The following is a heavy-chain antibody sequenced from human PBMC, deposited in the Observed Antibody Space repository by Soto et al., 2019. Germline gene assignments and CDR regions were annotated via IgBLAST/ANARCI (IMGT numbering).Heavy chain of an antibody. CDR2: IYPGDSDT. V-gene: IGHV5-51*01. CDR3: ARRGTYGDYVFF. CDR1: GSSFTTYW. D-gene: IGHD4-17*01. J-gene: IGHJ3*01. Sequence: GDLLKISCKGSGSSFTTYWIGWVRQMPGKGLEWMGIIYPGDSDTRYSPSFQGQVGISVDKSISTAYLQWSSLKASDTAMYYCARRGTYGDYVFFWGQGKMVTVSS.